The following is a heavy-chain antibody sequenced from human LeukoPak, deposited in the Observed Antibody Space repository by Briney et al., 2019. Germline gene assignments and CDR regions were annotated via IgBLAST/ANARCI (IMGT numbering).Heavy chain of an antibody. Sequence: SETLTLTCTVSGVSISTSRYYWGWIRQPPGKGLEWIGSIYYSGSTYYNPSLKSRVTISVDTSKNQFSLKLSSVTAADTAVYYCARDIVVVPAARPYYYYYYMDVWGKGTTVTVSS. J-gene: IGHJ6*03. CDR1: GVSISTSRYY. D-gene: IGHD2-2*02. V-gene: IGHV4-39*07. CDR3: ARDIVVVPAARPYYYYYYMDV. CDR2: IYYSGST.